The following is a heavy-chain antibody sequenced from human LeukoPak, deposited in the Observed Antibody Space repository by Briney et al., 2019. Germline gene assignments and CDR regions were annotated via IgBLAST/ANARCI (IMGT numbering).Heavy chain of an antibody. J-gene: IGHJ6*02. CDR1: GFTFSDYY. CDR2: ISSSGSTI. V-gene: IGHV3-11*01. CDR3: AGNFWSGSYYYYGMDV. D-gene: IGHD3-3*01. Sequence: GGSLRLSCAASGFTFSDYYMSWIRQAPGKGLEWVSYISSSGSTIYYAASVKGRFTISRDNAKNSLYLQMNSLRAEDTAVYYCAGNFWSGSYYYYGMDVWGQGTTVTVSS.